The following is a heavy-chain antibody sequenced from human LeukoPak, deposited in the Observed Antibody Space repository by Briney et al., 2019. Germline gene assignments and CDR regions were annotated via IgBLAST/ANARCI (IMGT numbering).Heavy chain of an antibody. J-gene: IGHJ6*02. D-gene: IGHD6-19*01. CDR2: MNPNSGNT. V-gene: IGHV1-8*01. CDR1: GFMFTKYD. CDR3: ASFSSGLGSYGMDV. Sequence: ASVKVSCKASGFMFTKYDINWVRQATGQGLEWMGWMNPNSGNTGYAQKFQGRVTMTRNTSISTAYMELSSLRSEDTAVYYCASFSSGLGSYGMDVWGQGTTVTVSS.